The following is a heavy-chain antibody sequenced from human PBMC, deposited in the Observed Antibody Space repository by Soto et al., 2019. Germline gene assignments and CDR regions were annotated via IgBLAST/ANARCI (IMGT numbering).Heavy chain of an antibody. CDR3: ARVAAVEYWYFDL. D-gene: IGHD6-19*01. CDR2: IYYSGST. CDR1: GGSISSYY. Sequence: QVQLQESGPGLVKPSETLSLTCTVSGGSISSYYWSWIRQPPGKGLEWIGYIYYSGSTNYNPSLKSRVTISVDTSKNQFSLKLSSVTAADTAVYYCARVAAVEYWYFDLWGRDTLVTVSS. V-gene: IGHV4-59*01. J-gene: IGHJ2*01.